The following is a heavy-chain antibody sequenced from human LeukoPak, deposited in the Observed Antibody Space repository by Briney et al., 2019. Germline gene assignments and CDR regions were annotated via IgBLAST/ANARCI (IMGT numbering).Heavy chain of an antibody. J-gene: IGHJ4*02. Sequence: GGSLRLSCAASGFIFSSHVMSWVRQAPGKGLEWVSGFSCGAGSTYYADSVRGRFTISGDNSKKLLYLQMDSLRAEDTAVYYCARSEIYNYGYNPNTEFDYWGQGILVTVPS. CDR3: ARSEIYNYGYNPNTEFDY. CDR2: FSCGAGST. V-gene: IGHV3-23*01. D-gene: IGHD5-18*01. CDR1: GFIFSSHV.